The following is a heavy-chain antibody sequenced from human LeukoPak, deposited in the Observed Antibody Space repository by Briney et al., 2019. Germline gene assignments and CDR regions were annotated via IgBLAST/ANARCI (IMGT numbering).Heavy chain of an antibody. CDR1: GGSISSGGYS. J-gene: IGHJ4*02. CDR2: IYHSGST. Sequence: SETLSLTCAVSGGSISSGGYSWSWIRQPPGKDLEWIGYIYHSGSTYYNPSLKSRVTISVDRSKNQFSLKLSSVTAADTAVYYCASYDFWSGYLEYWGQGTLVTVSS. V-gene: IGHV4-30-2*01. D-gene: IGHD3-3*01. CDR3: ASYDFWSGYLEY.